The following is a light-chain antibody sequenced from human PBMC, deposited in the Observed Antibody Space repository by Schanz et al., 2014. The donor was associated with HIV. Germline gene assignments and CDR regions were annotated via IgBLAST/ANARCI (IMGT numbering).Light chain of an antibody. Sequence: DIQMTQSPSTLSASVGDRVTLTCRASHNIGNWLTWYQQKPGKDPNPLIYQASTLKIGVPSRFSGSGSGTEFTLTISSLQPYDFATCYCQEYAVSSLTFGLGTRVQSK. CDR3: QEYAVSSLT. J-gene: IGKJ1*01. V-gene: IGKV1-5*03. CDR1: HNIGNW. CDR2: QAS.